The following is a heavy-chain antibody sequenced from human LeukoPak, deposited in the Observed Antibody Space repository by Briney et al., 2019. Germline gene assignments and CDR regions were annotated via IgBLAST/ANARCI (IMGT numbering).Heavy chain of an antibody. Sequence: PSETLSLTCTVSGASLSGGNYYWSWIRQPAGKGLEWIGRLYSGVSNQYNPSHQYNPSLKSRVSISADTSRNQFSLTLNSVTAADTATYYCARDRQEAGVRVSSFGYWGQGTPVTVSS. CDR2: LYSGVSNQYNPSH. CDR1: GASLSGGNYY. D-gene: IGHD6-13*01. J-gene: IGHJ4*02. CDR3: ARDRQEAGVRVSSFGY. V-gene: IGHV4-61*02.